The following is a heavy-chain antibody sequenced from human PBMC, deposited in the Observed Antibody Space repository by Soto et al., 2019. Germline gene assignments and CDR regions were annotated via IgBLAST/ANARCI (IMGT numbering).Heavy chain of an antibody. Sequence: SETLSLICTVSGGSISSGDYYWSWIRQPPGKGLEWIGYIYYSGSTYYNPSLKSRVTISVDTSKNQFSLKLSSVTAADTAVYYCAREVGGRSYGFSSYGYWGQGTLVTVSS. CDR1: GGSISSGDYY. CDR2: IYYSGST. CDR3: AREVGGRSYGFSSYGY. J-gene: IGHJ4*02. D-gene: IGHD5-18*01. V-gene: IGHV4-30-4*01.